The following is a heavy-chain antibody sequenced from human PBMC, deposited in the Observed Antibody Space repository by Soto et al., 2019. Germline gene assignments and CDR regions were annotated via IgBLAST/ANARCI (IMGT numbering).Heavy chain of an antibody. V-gene: IGHV3-21*01. CDR3: ARDGNAARTYYYGMDV. CDR2: ISSGSYI. CDR1: GFTFSSYS. D-gene: IGHD6-6*01. J-gene: IGHJ6*02. Sequence: GGSLRLSCAASGFTFSSYSMNWVRQAPGKGLEWVSSISSGSYIYYADSVKGRFTISRDNAKNSLYLQMNSLRAEDTAVYYCARDGNAARTYYYGMDVWGQGTTVTLSS.